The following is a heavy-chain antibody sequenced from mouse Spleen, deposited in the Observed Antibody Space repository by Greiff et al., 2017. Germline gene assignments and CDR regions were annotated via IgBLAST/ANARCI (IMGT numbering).Heavy chain of an antibody. V-gene: IGHV1-63*02. CDR3: ASQDRYDGDYYAMDY. D-gene: IGHD2-14*01. J-gene: IGHJ4*01. CDR1: GYTFTNYW. Sequence: QVQLQQSGAELVRPGTSVKISCKASGYTFTNYWLGWVKQRPGHGLEWIGDIYPGGGYTNYNEKFKGKATLTADTSSSTAYMQLSSLTSEDSAVYFCASQDRYDGDYYAMDYWGQGTSVTVSS. CDR2: IYPGGGYT.